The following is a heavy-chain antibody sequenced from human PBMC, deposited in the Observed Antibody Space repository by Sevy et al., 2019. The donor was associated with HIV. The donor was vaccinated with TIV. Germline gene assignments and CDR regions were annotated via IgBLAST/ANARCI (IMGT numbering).Heavy chain of an antibody. D-gene: IGHD5-18*01. Sequence: GGCLRLSCVASGFTFSDSWMTWVRQAPGKGLERIAFINEDGRRLGYVDSVRGRFTISRDNTRNSLYLQMNSLRADDTAVYFCARDRAYSALDYWGQGTLVTVSS. CDR1: GFTFSDSW. J-gene: IGHJ4*02. V-gene: IGHV3-7*01. CDR3: ARDRAYSALDY. CDR2: INEDGRRL.